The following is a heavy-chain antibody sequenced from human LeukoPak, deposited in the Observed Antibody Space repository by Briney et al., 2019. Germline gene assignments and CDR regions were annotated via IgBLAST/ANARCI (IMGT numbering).Heavy chain of an antibody. V-gene: IGHV3-30-3*01. CDR1: GFTFSSYA. Sequence: PGRSLRLSCVVSGFTFSSYAMDWVRQAPGKGLEWVAVTSYDGSNKYYADSVKGRFTISRDNAKNSLYLQMNSLRAEDTAVYYCATQPGYSSGWHAGYWGQGTLVTVSS. J-gene: IGHJ4*02. CDR2: TSYDGSNK. D-gene: IGHD6-19*01. CDR3: ATQPGYSSGWHAGY.